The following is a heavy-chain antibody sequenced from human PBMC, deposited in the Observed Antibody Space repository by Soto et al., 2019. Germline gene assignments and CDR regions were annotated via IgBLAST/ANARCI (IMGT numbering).Heavy chain of an antibody. CDR3: ARDRHGSGRGWFDP. J-gene: IGHJ5*02. Sequence: QVQLQESGPGLVKPSQTLSLTCTVSGGSISSGGYYWSWIRQHPGKGLEWIGYIYYSGSTYYNPSLKGRVTISVDTSKNQFSLKLSSVTAADTAVYYCARDRHGSGRGWFDPWGQGTLVTVSS. D-gene: IGHD3-10*01. CDR1: GGSISSGGYY. V-gene: IGHV4-31*03. CDR2: IYYSGST.